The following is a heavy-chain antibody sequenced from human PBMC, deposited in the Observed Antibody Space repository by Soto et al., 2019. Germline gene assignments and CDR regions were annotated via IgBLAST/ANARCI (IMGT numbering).Heavy chain of an antibody. Sequence: QVQLVQSGAGVQKPGATANISCKASGYRFTAYDMHWVRQAPGQRLEWLGWINTATGDTKYSPSFQGRVTLSRDTSGTTAHMELSGLRFEDTAVYYCARTRGYCSGGSCYPLDHWGQGTLVTVSS. D-gene: IGHD2-15*01. J-gene: IGHJ4*02. CDR3: ARTRGYCSGGSCYPLDH. CDR2: INTATGDT. CDR1: GYRFTAYD. V-gene: IGHV1-3*04.